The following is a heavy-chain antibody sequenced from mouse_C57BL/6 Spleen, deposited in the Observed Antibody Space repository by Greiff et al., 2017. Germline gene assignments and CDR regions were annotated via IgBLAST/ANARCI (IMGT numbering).Heavy chain of an antibody. V-gene: IGHV1-18*01. CDR3: ARWITTVGGEYYFDY. D-gene: IGHD1-1*01. J-gene: IGHJ2*01. CDR2: INPNNGGT. CDR1: GYTFTDYN. Sequence: EVHLVESGPELVKPGASVKIPCKASGYTFTDYNMDWVKQSHGKSLEWIGDINPNNGGTIYNQKFKGKATLTVDKSSSTAYMELRSLTSEDTAVYYCARWITTVGGEYYFDYWGQGTTRTVSS.